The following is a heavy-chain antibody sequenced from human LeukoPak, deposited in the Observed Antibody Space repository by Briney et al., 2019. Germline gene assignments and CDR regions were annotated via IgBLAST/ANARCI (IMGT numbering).Heavy chain of an antibody. Sequence: PGGSLRLSCAASGFTFSSYWMHWVRQVPGKGLVWVSRINPGGSSTAYADSVKGRFTISRDSAKNTLYLQMDSLRAEDTAIYYCARSNQADDYWGQGTLVTVSS. V-gene: IGHV3-74*01. CDR3: ARSNQADDY. J-gene: IGHJ4*02. CDR2: INPGGSST. CDR1: GFTFSSYW. D-gene: IGHD1-14*01.